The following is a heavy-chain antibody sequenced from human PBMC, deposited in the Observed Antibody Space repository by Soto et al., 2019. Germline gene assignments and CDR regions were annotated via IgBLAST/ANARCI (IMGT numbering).Heavy chain of an antibody. D-gene: IGHD5-18*01. CDR1: GFTFDDYA. Sequence: GGSLRLSCAASGFTFDDYAMHWVRQVLGKGLEWVSSISWNSGNIGYADSVKGRFTTSRDNAKNSLYLQMNSLRPEDTALYYCVRSKGGYSYGTPFDYWGQGTLVTVSS. CDR3: VRSKGGYSYGTPFDY. J-gene: IGHJ4*02. CDR2: ISWNSGNI. V-gene: IGHV3-9*01.